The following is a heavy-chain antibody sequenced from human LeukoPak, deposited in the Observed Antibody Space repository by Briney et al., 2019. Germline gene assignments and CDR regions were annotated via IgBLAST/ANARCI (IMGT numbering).Heavy chain of an antibody. CDR1: GGSVSSVSHY. V-gene: IGHV4-39*01. J-gene: IGHJ4*02. D-gene: IGHD6-13*01. CDR3: ARGEDVAAAGIDY. Sequence: PSETLSLTCIVSGGSVSSVSHYWAWIRQPPGMGLEWIGSIYYSGNTYYNPSLKSRVTISADTSKNQFSLKLSSVTATDTAVYYCARGEDVAAAGIDYWGQGTLVTVSS. CDR2: IYYSGNT.